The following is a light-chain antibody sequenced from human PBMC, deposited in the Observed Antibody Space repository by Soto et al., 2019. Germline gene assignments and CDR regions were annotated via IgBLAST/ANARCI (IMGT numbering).Light chain of an antibody. CDR2: WAS. J-gene: IGKJ4*01. V-gene: IGKV4-1*01. CDR1: QSVLYSSNNNNY. CDR3: QQYYSTPLT. Sequence: DIVMTQSPDSLAVSLGERATINCKSRQSVLYSSNNNNYLAWYQQKPGQPPKLLIYWASTRESGVPDRFSGSGSGTDFTLTINSLQAEDVAVYYCQQYYSTPLTFGGGTKV.